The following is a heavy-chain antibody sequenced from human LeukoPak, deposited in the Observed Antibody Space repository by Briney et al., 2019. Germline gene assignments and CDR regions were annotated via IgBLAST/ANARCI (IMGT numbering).Heavy chain of an antibody. J-gene: IGHJ4*02. CDR2: INWNGGST. CDR3: ARGGEPEPFDY. V-gene: IGHV3-20*04. D-gene: IGHD3-16*01. CDR1: GFTFDDYG. Sequence: GGSLRLSCAASGFTFDDYGTSWVRQAPGKGLEWVSGINWNGGSTGYADSVKGRFTISRDNAKNSLYLQMNSLRAEDTALYYCARGGEPEPFDYWGQGTLVTVSS.